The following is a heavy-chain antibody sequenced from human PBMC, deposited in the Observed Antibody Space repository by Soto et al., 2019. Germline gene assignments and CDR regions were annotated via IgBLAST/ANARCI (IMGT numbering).Heavy chain of an antibody. CDR3: ARGKIKRIAGFLRAHYYGMVV. CDR2: INHSGST. J-gene: IGHJ6*02. Sequence: SETLSLTCAVYGGSFSGYYWSWIRQPPGKGLEWIGEINHSGSTNYNPSLKSRVTISVDTSKNQFSLKLSSVTAADTAVYYCARGKIKRIAGFLRAHYYGMVVWGQGTTVTVSS. CDR1: GGSFSGYY. V-gene: IGHV4-34*01. D-gene: IGHD6-13*01.